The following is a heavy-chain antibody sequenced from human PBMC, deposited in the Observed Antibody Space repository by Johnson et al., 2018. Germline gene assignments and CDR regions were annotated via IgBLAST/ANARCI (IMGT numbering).Heavy chain of an antibody. Sequence: VQLVQSGGGLVQPGGSLRLSCAASGFTLSRYGMNWVRQAPGKGLEGVSHITGSSPTIYYADSVKGRFTAPRDKAKNSLYLQMNSLKTEDTAVDHRVCASGITYPYVQEWGQGSLVT. CDR2: ITGSSPTI. V-gene: IGHV3-48*01. D-gene: IGHD3-10*01. J-gene: IGHJ1*01. CDR1: GFTLSRYG. CDR3: VCASGITYPYVQE.